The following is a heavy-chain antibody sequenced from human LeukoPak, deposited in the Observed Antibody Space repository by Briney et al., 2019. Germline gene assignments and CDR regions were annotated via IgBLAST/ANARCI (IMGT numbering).Heavy chain of an antibody. D-gene: IGHD3-10*01. V-gene: IGHV3-23*01. CDR2: ISGSGGST. CDR3: AKLGVRDFDY. Sequence: GGSLRLSCAASGFTFSSYAMSWVRQAPGKELEWISAISGSGGSTYYADSVKGRFTISRDNSKNTLYLQMNSLRAEDTAVYYCAKLGVRDFDYWGQGTLVTVSS. J-gene: IGHJ4*02. CDR1: GFTFSSYA.